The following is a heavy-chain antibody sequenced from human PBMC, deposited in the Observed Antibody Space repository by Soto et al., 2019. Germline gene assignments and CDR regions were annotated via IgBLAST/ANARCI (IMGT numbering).Heavy chain of an antibody. V-gene: IGHV1-69*02. Sequence: SVKVSCKASGGTFSRYTINWVRQAPGQGLEWMGRIIPIAAIANYTQKFQGRVTITVDKSSTTAYMELSSLRSDDTAVYYCARGSTIVRGAPSWFDPWSQGTLVTVSS. CDR1: GGTFSRYT. CDR2: IIPIAAIA. D-gene: IGHD3-10*01. CDR3: ARGSTIVRGAPSWFDP. J-gene: IGHJ5*02.